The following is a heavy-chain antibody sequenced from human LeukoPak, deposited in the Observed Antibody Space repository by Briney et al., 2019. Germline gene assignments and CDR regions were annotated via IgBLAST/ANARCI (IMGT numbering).Heavy chain of an antibody. Sequence: PGGSLRLSCAASGFTFSSFGMSWVRQAPGKGLEWVSGISGSGDSTYYADSVKGRFTISRDTFKNTLYLQMNSLRAEDTAVYYCAKGGIEIWGQGTMVTVSS. CDR3: AKGGIEI. CDR2: ISGSGDST. V-gene: IGHV3-23*01. CDR1: GFTFSSFG. J-gene: IGHJ3*02.